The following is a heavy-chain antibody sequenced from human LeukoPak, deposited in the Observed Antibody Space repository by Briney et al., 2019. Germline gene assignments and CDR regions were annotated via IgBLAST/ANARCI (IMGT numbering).Heavy chain of an antibody. D-gene: IGHD2-2*01. V-gene: IGHV3-9*01. Sequence: GGSLRLSCAASGFTFDDYAMHWVRQAPGKGLEWVSGMSWNGGSIGYADSVKGRFSISRDNAKNSLYLQMNSLRAEDTALYYCASPLVVPAADAFDIWGQGTMVTVSS. CDR2: MSWNGGSI. J-gene: IGHJ3*02. CDR1: GFTFDDYA. CDR3: ASPLVVPAADAFDI.